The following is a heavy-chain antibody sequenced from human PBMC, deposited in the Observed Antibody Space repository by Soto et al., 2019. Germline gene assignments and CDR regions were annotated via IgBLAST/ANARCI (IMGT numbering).Heavy chain of an antibody. CDR3: ATSSGSAYGLDV. CDR2: IYHTGTT. D-gene: IGHD3-10*01. V-gene: IGHV4-4*02. CDR1: AGSISTTNW. Sequence: LSLTCAVSAGSISTTNWYVWVRQPPGMGLEWIGEIYHTGTTTYNPSLKSRVTMSVDTSKNQFSLRLSFVTAADTAVYYCATSSGSAYGLDVWGPGATVTVSS. J-gene: IGHJ6*02.